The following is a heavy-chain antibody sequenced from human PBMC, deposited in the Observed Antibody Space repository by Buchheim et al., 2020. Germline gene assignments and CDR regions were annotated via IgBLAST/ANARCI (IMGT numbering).Heavy chain of an antibody. CDR1: GDSISSSNYY. D-gene: IGHD3-9*01. CDR3: ARQGVYDILTGYYVGTDY. Sequence: QLQLQESGPGLVKPSETLSLTCTVSGDSISSSNYYWGWIRQPPGKGLEWIGSLFYSGSTYYNPALKSRVTISVDTSKNHFSLKLSSVTAADTAVYYCARQGVYDILTGYYVGTDYWGQGTL. V-gene: IGHV4-39*01. CDR2: LFYSGST. J-gene: IGHJ4*02.